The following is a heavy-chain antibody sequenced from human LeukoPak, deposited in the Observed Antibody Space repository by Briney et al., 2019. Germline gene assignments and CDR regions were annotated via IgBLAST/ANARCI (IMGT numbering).Heavy chain of an antibody. V-gene: IGHV4-38-2*02. J-gene: IGHJ6*03. CDR3: ARVGSLAARNYYYYMDV. D-gene: IGHD6-6*01. Sequence: SETLSLTCTVSGYSISSGYYWGWIRQPPGKGLEWIGSIYHSGSTYYNPSLKSRVTISVDTPKNQFSLKLSSVTAADTAVYYCARVGSLAARNYYYYMDVWGKGTTVTVSS. CDR2: IYHSGST. CDR1: GYSISSGYY.